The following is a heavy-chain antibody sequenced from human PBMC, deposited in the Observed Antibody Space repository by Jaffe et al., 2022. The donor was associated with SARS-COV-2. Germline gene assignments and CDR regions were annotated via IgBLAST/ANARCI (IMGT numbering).Heavy chain of an antibody. Sequence: QVQLQESGPGLVKPSQTLSLTCTVSGGSISSGSYYWSWIRQPAGKGLEWIGRIYTSGSTNYNPSLKSRVTISVDTSKNQFSLKLSSVTAADTAVYYCARDYYDSSGYSHVGDGMDVWGQGTTVTVSS. J-gene: IGHJ6*02. D-gene: IGHD3-22*01. CDR1: GGSISSGSYY. CDR3: ARDYYDSSGYSHVGDGMDV. CDR2: IYTSGST. V-gene: IGHV4-61*02.